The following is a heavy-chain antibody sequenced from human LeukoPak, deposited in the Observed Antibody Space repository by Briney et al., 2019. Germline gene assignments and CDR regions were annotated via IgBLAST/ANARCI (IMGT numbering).Heavy chain of an antibody. D-gene: IGHD3-16*01. J-gene: IGHJ3*02. CDR2: ISSSSGST. Sequence: PGGSLRLSCAASGFTFSNYATSWVRQAPGKGLEWVSSISSSSGSTNYADSVKGRFTISRDNSKNTVYLQMNSLRAEDTAVYYCATTFAFDIWGQGTMVTVSS. CDR1: GFTFSNYA. CDR3: ATTFAFDI. V-gene: IGHV3-23*01.